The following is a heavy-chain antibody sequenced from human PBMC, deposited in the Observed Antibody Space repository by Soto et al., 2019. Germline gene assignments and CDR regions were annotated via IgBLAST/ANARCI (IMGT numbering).Heavy chain of an antibody. D-gene: IGHD3-3*01. CDR3: ARDRRDTIFGGVILGYFEY. CDR2: IWYDGSNK. Sequence: PGGSLRVSCAASGFTFSSYGMHWVRQAPGKGLEWVAVIWYDGSNKYYADSVKERFTISIDNSNNTLYLQLRTLRAEDTGVHYCARDRRDTIFGGVILGYFEYWGQGTLVTASS. J-gene: IGHJ4*01. V-gene: IGHV3-33*01. CDR1: GFTFSSYG.